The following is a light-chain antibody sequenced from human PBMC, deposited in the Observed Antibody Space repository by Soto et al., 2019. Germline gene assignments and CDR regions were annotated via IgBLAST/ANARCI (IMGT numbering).Light chain of an antibody. Sequence: EIVLTQSPGTLSLSPGERATLSCRASQSVSSSYLAWYQQKPGQAPRLLIYGASSRATGIPDRFSGSGSGTVFTLTISRLEPEDFAVYYCQQYGSSPWTFGQGTKVESK. CDR1: QSVSSSY. V-gene: IGKV3-20*01. CDR3: QQYGSSPWT. CDR2: GAS. J-gene: IGKJ1*01.